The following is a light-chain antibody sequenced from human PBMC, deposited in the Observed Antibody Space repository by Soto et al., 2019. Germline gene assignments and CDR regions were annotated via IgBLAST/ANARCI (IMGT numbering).Light chain of an antibody. J-gene: IGKJ4*01. V-gene: IGKV1-5*03. CDR1: QSISSW. CDR2: KAS. CDR3: QQYNSYSRT. Sequence: DIQMTQSPSTLSASVGDRATITCRASQSISSWLAWYQQKPGKAPKLLIYKASSLESGVPSRFSGSGSGTEFTLTISSLQPDDFATYYCQQYNSYSRTFGGGTKVEIK.